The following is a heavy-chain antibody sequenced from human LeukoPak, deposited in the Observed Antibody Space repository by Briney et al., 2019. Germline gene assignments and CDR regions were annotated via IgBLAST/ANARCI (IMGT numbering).Heavy chain of an antibody. D-gene: IGHD6-13*01. Sequence: SETLSLTCTVSGGSISSYYWSWIRQPAGKGLEWIGRIYTSGSTNYNPSLKSRVTMSVDTSKNQFSLKLSSVTAADTAVYYCARGKTGSSSSRAQTIDYWGQGTLVTVPS. CDR3: ARGKTGSSSSRAQTIDY. J-gene: IGHJ4*02. V-gene: IGHV4-4*07. CDR2: IYTSGST. CDR1: GGSISSYY.